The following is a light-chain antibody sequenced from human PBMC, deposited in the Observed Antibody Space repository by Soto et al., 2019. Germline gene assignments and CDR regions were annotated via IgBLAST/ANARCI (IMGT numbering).Light chain of an antibody. Sequence: EIVITQSPATLSVSPGERVTLSCRASHSVSSAYLAWYQQKLGQAPRLLIYGSSNRATGIPDRFSGTGSGTDFTLTISRLEPEDFAVYFCQQYGGSPTTFGQGTRLEIK. CDR1: HSVSSAY. V-gene: IGKV3-20*01. J-gene: IGKJ5*01. CDR3: QQYGGSPTT. CDR2: GSS.